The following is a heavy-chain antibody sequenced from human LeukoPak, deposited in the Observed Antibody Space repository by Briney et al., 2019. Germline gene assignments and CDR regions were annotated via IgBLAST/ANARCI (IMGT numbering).Heavy chain of an antibody. CDR3: ARDWGGDTAYDY. CDR2: INPNSGGT. V-gene: IGHV1-2*02. J-gene: IGHJ4*02. CDR1: GYTFTGYY. Sequence: ASVKVSCKASGYTFTGYYMHWVRQAPGQGLEWMGWINPNSGGTNYAQKFQGRVTMTGDTSISTAYMELSRLRSDDTAVYYCARDWGGDTAYDYWGQGTLVTVSS. D-gene: IGHD5-18*01.